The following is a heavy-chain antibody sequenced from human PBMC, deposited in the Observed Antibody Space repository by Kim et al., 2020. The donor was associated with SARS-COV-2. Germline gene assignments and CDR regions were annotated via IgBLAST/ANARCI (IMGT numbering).Heavy chain of an antibody. J-gene: IGHJ1*01. Sequence: GGSLRLSCAASGFTFNSYAMSWVRQAPGKGLEWVSGIRQSGGNTEYADSVKGRFSISRDNSKNTLYLQMNRLRAEDTAVYYCAKVTSGRSGWFENFQRWGQGTLVPVSS. CDR3: AKVTSGRSGWFENFQR. D-gene: IGHD6-19*01. V-gene: IGHV3-23*01. CDR2: IRQSGGNT. CDR1: GFTFNSYA.